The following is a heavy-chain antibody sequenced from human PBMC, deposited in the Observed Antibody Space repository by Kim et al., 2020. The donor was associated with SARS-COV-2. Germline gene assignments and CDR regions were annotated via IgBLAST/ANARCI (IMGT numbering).Heavy chain of an antibody. CDR3: AKGRETYSSSYNDY. CDR1: GFTFSSYA. Sequence: GGSLRLSCAASGFTFSSYATSWVRQAPGKGLEWVSGISGSGGSTYHADSVNGRFTISRDNSKNTLYLQMNSLRAEDTAVYYCAKGRETYSSSYNDYWGQGTLVTVSS. J-gene: IGHJ4*02. CDR2: ISGSGGST. V-gene: IGHV3-23*01. D-gene: IGHD6-13*01.